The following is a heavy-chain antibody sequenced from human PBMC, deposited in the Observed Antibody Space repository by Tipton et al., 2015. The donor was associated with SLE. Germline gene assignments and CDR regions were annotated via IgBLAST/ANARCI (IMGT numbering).Heavy chain of an antibody. CDR2: IYHSGST. D-gene: IGHD5-12*01. Sequence: TLSLTCAVSGYSISSGYYWGWIRQPPGKGLEWIGSIYHSGSTHYNPSLKSRVTISVDTSKNQFSLKLSSVTAADTAVYYCACRHEDIVATSDAFDIWGQGTMVTVSS. CDR3: ACRHEDIVATSDAFDI. V-gene: IGHV4-38-2*01. CDR1: GYSISSGYY. J-gene: IGHJ3*02.